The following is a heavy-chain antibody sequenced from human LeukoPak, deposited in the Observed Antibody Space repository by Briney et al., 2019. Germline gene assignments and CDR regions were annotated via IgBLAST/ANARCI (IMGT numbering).Heavy chain of an antibody. CDR1: GFAFSSYA. V-gene: IGHV3-23*01. CDR2: ISGSGGST. CDR3: AKVHYDFWSGRPRGFDP. D-gene: IGHD3-3*01. J-gene: IGHJ5*02. Sequence: PGGSLRLSCAASGFAFSSYAMSWVRQAPGKGLEWVSAISGSGGSTYYADSVKGRFTISRDNSKNTLYLQMNSLRAEDTAVYYCAKVHYDFWSGRPRGFDPWGQGTLVTVSS.